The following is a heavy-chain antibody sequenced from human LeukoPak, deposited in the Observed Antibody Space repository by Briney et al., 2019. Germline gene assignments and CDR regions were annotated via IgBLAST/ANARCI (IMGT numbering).Heavy chain of an antibody. J-gene: IGHJ4*02. D-gene: IGHD6-13*01. CDR2: INDSGST. CDR1: GGSFSDYY. V-gene: IGHV4-34*01. CDR3: ARQYSSSWYLDY. Sequence: SETLSLTCAVYGGSFSDYYWSWIRQPPGKGLEWIGEINDSGSTNYNPSLKSRVTISVDTSKNQFSLKVNSVTAADTAVYYCARQYSSSWYLDYWGQGTLVTVSS.